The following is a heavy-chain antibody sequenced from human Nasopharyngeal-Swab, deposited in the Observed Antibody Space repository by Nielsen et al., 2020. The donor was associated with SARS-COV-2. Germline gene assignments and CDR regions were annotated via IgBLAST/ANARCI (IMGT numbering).Heavy chain of an antibody. CDR3: VRVGPYCGVDCYSRFFDY. D-gene: IGHD2-21*02. CDR2: ISSGGDTI. Sequence: GESLKISCVASGFIFSSYSINWVRQAPGKGLEWVSYISSGGDTIYYSDSVKGRFTISRDNAKNSLYLQMNSLRAEDAAVYYCVRVGPYCGVDCYSRFFDYWGQGTLVTVSS. J-gene: IGHJ4*02. CDR1: GFIFSSYS. V-gene: IGHV3-48*01.